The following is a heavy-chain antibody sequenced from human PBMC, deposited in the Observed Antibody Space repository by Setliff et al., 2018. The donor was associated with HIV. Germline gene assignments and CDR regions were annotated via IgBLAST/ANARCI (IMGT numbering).Heavy chain of an antibody. V-gene: IGHV1-18*01. CDR3: AGVGSVVVVTVIDY. CDR2: ISADNGNT. J-gene: IGHJ4*02. CDR1: GYTFTSYG. Sequence: GASVQVSCEASGYTFTSYGISWVRQAPGQGFEWMGWISADNGNTNHAQKLQGRGTMTTETSTSTAYMVLGSLRSDETSVYYCAGVGSVVVVTVIDYWGQGALVTVSS. D-gene: IGHD2-21*02.